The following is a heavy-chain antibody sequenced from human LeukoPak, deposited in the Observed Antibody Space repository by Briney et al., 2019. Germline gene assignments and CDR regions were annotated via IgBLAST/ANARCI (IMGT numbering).Heavy chain of an antibody. J-gene: IGHJ3*02. V-gene: IGHV1-69*05. CDR3: ARVNSDGAFDI. Sequence: ASVKVSCKTSGGTFSSYAMSWVRQAPGQGLEWMGGIIPILGTANYAQKFKGRVTISTDESTTTANLELSSLRSEDTAVYYCARVNSDGAFDIWGQGTMVTVSS. D-gene: IGHD1-7*01. CDR2: IIPILGTA. CDR1: GGTFSSYA.